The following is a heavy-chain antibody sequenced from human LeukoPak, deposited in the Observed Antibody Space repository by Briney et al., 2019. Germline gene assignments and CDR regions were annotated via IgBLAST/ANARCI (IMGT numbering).Heavy chain of an antibody. Sequence: SETLSLTCTVSGGSISSSSYYWGWIRQPPGKGLEWIGSIYYSGSTYYNPSLKSRVTISVDTSKNQFSLKLSSVTAADTAVYYSARESRGYVWGFPFDYLGQGTLVTVSS. J-gene: IGHJ4*02. D-gene: IGHD3-16*01. V-gene: IGHV4-39*07. CDR1: GGSISSSSYY. CDR2: IYYSGST. CDR3: ARESRGYVWGFPFDY.